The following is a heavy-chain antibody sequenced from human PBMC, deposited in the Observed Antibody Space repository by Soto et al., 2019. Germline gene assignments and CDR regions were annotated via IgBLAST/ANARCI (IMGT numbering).Heavy chain of an antibody. CDR1: GYTFTSYG. V-gene: IGHV1-18*01. CDR3: ARDLGYSGSYYPFDY. J-gene: IGHJ4*02. D-gene: IGHD1-26*01. Sequence: ASVKVSFKASGYTFTSYGISWVRQAPGQGLEWMGWISAYNGNTNYAQKLQGRVTMTTDTSTSTAYMELRSLRSDDTAVYYCARDLGYSGSYYPFDYWGQGTLVTVSS. CDR2: ISAYNGNT.